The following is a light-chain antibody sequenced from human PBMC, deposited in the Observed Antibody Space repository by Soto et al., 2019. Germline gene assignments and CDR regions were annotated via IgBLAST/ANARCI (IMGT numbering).Light chain of an antibody. CDR2: ENT. CDR1: SSNIGNNH. V-gene: IGLV1-51*02. J-gene: IGLJ1*01. CDR3: ATWDHSLGAGGV. Sequence: QSVLTQPPSLSAAPGQKVTISCSGGSSNIGNNHVSWYQHLPGTAPKLLIYENTKRPSGIPDRFSGSKSGASATLVITGLQTGDGADYYCATWDHSLGAGGVFGTGTKVTVL.